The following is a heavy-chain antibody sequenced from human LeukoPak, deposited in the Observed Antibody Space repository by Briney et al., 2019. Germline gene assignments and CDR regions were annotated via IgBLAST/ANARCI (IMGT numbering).Heavy chain of an antibody. V-gene: IGHV3-30*18. CDR2: ISYDGSNK. CDR3: AKEFGFGVDTAMVHFDY. Sequence: GGSLRLSCAASGFTFSSYGMHWVRQAPGKGLEWVAVISYDGSNKYYADSVKGRFTISRDNSKNALYLQMNSLRAEDTAVYYCAKEFGFGVDTAMVHFDYWGQGTLVTVSS. CDR1: GFTFSSYG. J-gene: IGHJ4*02. D-gene: IGHD5-18*01.